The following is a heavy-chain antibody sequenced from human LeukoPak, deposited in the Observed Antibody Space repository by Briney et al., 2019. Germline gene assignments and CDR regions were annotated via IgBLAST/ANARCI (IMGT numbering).Heavy chain of an antibody. Sequence: PGGSLRLSCAASGFTFSSYAMSWVRQAPGKGLEWVSAISGSGGSTYYADSVKGRFTISRDNSKNTLYLQMNSLGAEDTAVYYCALWGYYDSSGYPPLDYWGQGTLVTVSS. V-gene: IGHV3-23*01. CDR3: ALWGYYDSSGYPPLDY. D-gene: IGHD3-22*01. J-gene: IGHJ4*02. CDR2: ISGSGGST. CDR1: GFTFSSYA.